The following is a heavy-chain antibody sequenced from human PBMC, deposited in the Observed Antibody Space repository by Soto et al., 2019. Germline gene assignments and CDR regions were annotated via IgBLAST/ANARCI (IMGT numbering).Heavy chain of an antibody. J-gene: IGHJ4*02. V-gene: IGHV3-23*01. CDR1: GFTFSSYG. CDR2: ITGSGGST. D-gene: IGHD2-21*01. CDR3: AKDTDWAYYFDY. Sequence: GGSLRLSCAASGFTFSSYGMSWVRQAPGKGLEWVSAITGSGGSTFYADSVKGRFTISRDNFKSTLYLQMNSLRADDTAVYYCAKDTDWAYYFDYWGQGTLVTVSS.